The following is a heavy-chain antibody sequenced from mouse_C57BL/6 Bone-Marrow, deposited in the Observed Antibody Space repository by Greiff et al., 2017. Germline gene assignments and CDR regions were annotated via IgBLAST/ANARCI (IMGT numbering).Heavy chain of an antibody. D-gene: IGHD3-3*01. CDR3: ARYLGDY. V-gene: IGHV5-17*01. CDR1: GFTFSDYG. Sequence: EVKLMESGGGLVKPGGSLKLSCAASGFTFSDYGMHWVRQAPEKGLEWVAHISSGCSTIYYADTVKGRFTISRANATNTLFLHMTSLRSADTAIAYCARYLGDYWGQGTTLTVSS. CDR2: ISSGCSTI. J-gene: IGHJ2*01.